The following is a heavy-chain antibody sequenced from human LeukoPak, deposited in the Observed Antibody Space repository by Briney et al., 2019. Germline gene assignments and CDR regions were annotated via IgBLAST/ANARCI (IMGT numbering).Heavy chain of an antibody. D-gene: IGHD3-16*01. CDR3: ARLSSWVFEI. CDR1: GFTFTSHA. CDR2: IASDGRDK. Sequence: PGGSLRLSCAASGFTFTSHAMHWVRQAPGKGLEWATVIASDGRDKHYADSVKGRFTISRDNTKNLLYLQMNSLRAEDTAVYFCARLSSWVFEIWGQGTMVTVSS. V-gene: IGHV3-30*04. J-gene: IGHJ3*02.